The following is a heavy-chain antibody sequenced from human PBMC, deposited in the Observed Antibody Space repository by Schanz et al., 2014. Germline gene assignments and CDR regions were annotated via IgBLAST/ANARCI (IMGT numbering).Heavy chain of an antibody. J-gene: IGHJ6*02. CDR3: ARGNYGMDV. CDR2: MFPGGNT. V-gene: IGHV3-66*01. CDR1: GFTFYNYA. Sequence: EVRLVESGGGLVQPGGSLRLSCAASGFTFYNYAMTWVRQAPGKGLEWVSIMFPGGNTYYADSVKGRFTISRDNSKNTLFLQMNSLRAEDTAVYYCARGNYGMDVWGQGTMVTVSS.